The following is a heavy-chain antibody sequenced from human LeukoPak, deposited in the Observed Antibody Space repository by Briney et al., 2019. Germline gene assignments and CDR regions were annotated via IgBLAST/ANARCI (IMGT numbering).Heavy chain of an antibody. Sequence: SETLSLTCTVSGGSISSYYWSWIRQPPGKGLEWIGYIYYSGGTNYNPSLKSRVTISVDTSKNQFSLKLSSVTAADTAVYYCAGVSVLRYFDWSGIYYYYGMDVWGQGTTVTVSS. D-gene: IGHD3-9*01. V-gene: IGHV4-59*01. CDR1: GGSISSYY. J-gene: IGHJ6*02. CDR2: IYYSGGT. CDR3: AGVSVLRYFDWSGIYYYYGMDV.